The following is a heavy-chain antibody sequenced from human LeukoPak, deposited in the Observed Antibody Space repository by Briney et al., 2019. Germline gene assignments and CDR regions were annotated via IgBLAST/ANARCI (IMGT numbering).Heavy chain of an antibody. CDR2: ISSSSSYI. D-gene: IGHD6-19*01. Sequence: PGGSLRLSCAASGFTFSSYSMNWVRQAPGKGLEWVSSISSSSSYIYYADSVKGRFTISRDNAKNSLYLQMNSLRAEDTAVYYCASENSSGWSLSSWSDPWGQGTLVTVSS. CDR3: ASENSSGWSLSSWSDP. CDR1: GFTFSSYS. V-gene: IGHV3-21*01. J-gene: IGHJ5*02.